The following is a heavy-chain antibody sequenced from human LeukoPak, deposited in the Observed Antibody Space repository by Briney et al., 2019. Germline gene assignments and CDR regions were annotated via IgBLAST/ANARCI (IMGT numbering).Heavy chain of an antibody. CDR3: ARRTGVPENYYFDD. J-gene: IGHJ4*02. CDR1: GFTFSSYW. D-gene: IGHD7-27*01. Sequence: GGCLRLACAPSGFTFSSYWTSWVRQAAGKWREWVANIKQDGSKKYYVDSVKGRFTNTRDNAKNSLYLQMNSLRADDTAVYYCARRTGVPENYYFDDWGQGTLVTVSS. CDR2: IKQDGSKK. V-gene: IGHV3-7*01.